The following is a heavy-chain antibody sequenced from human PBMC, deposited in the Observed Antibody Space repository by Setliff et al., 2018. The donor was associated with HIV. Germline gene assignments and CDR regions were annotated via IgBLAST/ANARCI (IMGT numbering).Heavy chain of an antibody. J-gene: IGHJ4*02. V-gene: IGHV4-39*07. CDR1: GGSISNNSYY. CDR2: LFYNGNT. Sequence: SETLFLTCTVSGGSISNNSYYWGWVRQPPGKGLELIGNLFYNGNTYYNPSLKSRVTISVDTSKNQFSLKLSSVTAADTAVYYCARLSHLYCGGDCSHFDYWGQGTLVTVSS. CDR3: ARLSHLYCGGDCSHFDY. D-gene: IGHD2-21*02.